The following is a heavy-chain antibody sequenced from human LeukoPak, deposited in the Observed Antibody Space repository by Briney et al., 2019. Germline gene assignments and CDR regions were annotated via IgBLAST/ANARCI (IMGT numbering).Heavy chain of an antibody. CDR1: GGSISSYY. D-gene: IGHD6-19*01. V-gene: IGHV4-59*01. J-gene: IGHJ4*02. CDR2: IYYSGST. Sequence: PSETLSLTCTVSGGSISSYYWSWIRQPPGKGLEWVGYIYYSGSTNYNPSLKSRVTISVDTSKNQFSLKLSSVTAADTAVYYCARAGSGWYVRDYFDYWGQGTLVTVSS. CDR3: ARAGSGWYVRDYFDY.